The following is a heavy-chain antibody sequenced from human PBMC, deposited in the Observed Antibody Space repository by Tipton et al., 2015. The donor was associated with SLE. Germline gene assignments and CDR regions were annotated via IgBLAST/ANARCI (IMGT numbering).Heavy chain of an antibody. V-gene: IGHV4-61*01. CDR3: ARGGEAAAGYSWFDP. CDR2: FYYGGST. J-gene: IGHJ5*02. D-gene: IGHD6-13*01. CDR1: GGSISTGSYY. Sequence: TLSLTCPVSGGSISTGSYYWGWVRQPPGKGLEWIGYFYYGGSTNYNPSLKSRVTISVDTSKNQFSLKLTSVTAADTATYYCARGGEAAAGYSWFDPWGQGTLVTVSS.